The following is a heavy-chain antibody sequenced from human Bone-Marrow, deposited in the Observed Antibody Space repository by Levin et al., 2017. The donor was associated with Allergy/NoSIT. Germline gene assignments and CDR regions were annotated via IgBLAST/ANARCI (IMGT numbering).Heavy chain of an antibody. V-gene: IGHV3-11*01. J-gene: IGHJ4*02. CDR2: VSGSGGTI. CDR1: GFTFSDYY. Sequence: GGSLRLSCAASGFTFSDYYMSWIRQAPGKGLEWITYVSGSGGTIHYADSVKGRFTVSRDNAKNSLYLQMSSLRAEDTAVYYCGRDWKYTAHDSDYWGQGTLVSVSS. D-gene: IGHD5-12*01. CDR3: GRDWKYTAHDSDY.